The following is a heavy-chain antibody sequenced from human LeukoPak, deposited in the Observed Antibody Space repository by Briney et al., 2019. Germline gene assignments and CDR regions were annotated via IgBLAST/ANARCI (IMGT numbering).Heavy chain of an antibody. J-gene: IGHJ5*02. CDR2: TSSSSSYI. D-gene: IGHD6-19*01. CDR3: ARDGAGYSSGP. V-gene: IGHV3-21*01. Sequence: PGGSLRLSCAASGFTFSSYSMNWVRQAPGKGLEWVSSTSSSSSYIYYADSVKGRFTISRDNAKNSLYLQMNSLRAEDTAVYYCARDGAGYSSGPWGQGTLVTVSS. CDR1: GFTFSSYS.